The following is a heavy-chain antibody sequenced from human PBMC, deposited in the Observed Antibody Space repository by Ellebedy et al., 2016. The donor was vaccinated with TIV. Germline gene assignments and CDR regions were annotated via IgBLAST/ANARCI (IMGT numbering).Heavy chain of an antibody. Sequence: GEPLKISCEGSGFIFSDYYMSWIRQAPGKGLEWLSYISGSTTYTNYADSVKGRFTVSRDNAKRSMYLQINSVTAEDTAVYYCASLVDNVIWGQGTLVTVSS. D-gene: IGHD5-12*01. CDR3: ASLVDNVI. CDR2: ISGSTTYT. V-gene: IGHV3-11*03. J-gene: IGHJ1*01. CDR1: GFIFSDYY.